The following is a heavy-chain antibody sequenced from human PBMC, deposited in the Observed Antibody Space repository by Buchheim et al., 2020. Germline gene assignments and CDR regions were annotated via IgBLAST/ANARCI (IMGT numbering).Heavy chain of an antibody. D-gene: IGHD3-3*01. CDR3: ARERRTYYDFWSGFYYYYGMDV. CDR1: GFTFSSYW. CDR2: INSDGSST. J-gene: IGHJ6*02. V-gene: IGHV3-74*01. Sequence: EVQLVESGGGLVQPGGSLRLSCAASGFTFSSYWMHWVRQAPGKGMVWVSRINSDGSSTSYAASVKGRFTISRDTAKNTLSLQMNSLRAEDTAVYYCARERRTYYDFWSGFYYYYGMDVWGQGTT.